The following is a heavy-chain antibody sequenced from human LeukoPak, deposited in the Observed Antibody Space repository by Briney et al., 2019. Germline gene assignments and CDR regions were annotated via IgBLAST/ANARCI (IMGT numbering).Heavy chain of an antibody. CDR2: INHSGST. V-gene: IGHV4-34*01. D-gene: IGHD3-16*01. Sequence: SETLSLTCAVYGGSFSGYYWSWIRQPPGKGLEWIGEINHSGSTNYNPSLKSRVTTSVDTSKNQFSLKLSSVTAADTAVYYCARRTRKRAGTFGGFDYWGQGTLVTVSS. CDR1: GGSFSGYY. J-gene: IGHJ4*02. CDR3: ARRTRKRAGTFGGFDY.